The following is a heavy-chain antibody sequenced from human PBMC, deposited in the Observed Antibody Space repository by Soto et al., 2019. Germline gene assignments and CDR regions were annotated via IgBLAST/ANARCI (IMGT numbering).Heavy chain of an antibody. J-gene: IGHJ4*02. CDR3: ARGPSGDKVDY. Sequence: QVQLQESGPGLVEPSQTLSLTCTVSGDSISNGYYTWSWIRQPPGKDLEWIGHIYNSVNTYSNPSLKSRVTISADTSKNHFSLKLSSMTAVDTAMYYCARGPSGDKVDYWGQGTLVTVSS. D-gene: IGHD3-10*01. CDR1: GDSISNGYYT. CDR2: IYNSVNT. V-gene: IGHV4-30-4*01.